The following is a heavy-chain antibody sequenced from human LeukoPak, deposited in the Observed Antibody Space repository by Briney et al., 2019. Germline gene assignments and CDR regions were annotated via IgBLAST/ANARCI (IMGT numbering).Heavy chain of an antibody. Sequence: ASVKVSCKASGYTFSDYFMQWVRQAPGQALEWMGWINPSSGGTKYAQKFQGRVTMTRDTSITTVYMELSSLRSDDTALYYCARALYSNNWYGFDCWGQGSLVTVSS. CDR3: ARALYSNNWYGFDC. D-gene: IGHD6-13*01. J-gene: IGHJ4*02. V-gene: IGHV1-2*02. CDR2: INPSSGGT. CDR1: GYTFSDYF.